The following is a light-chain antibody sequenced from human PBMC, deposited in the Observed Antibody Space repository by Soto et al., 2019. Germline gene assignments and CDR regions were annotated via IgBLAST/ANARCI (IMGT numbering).Light chain of an antibody. CDR1: SSDVDFYNF. J-gene: IGLJ1*01. CDR2: EVS. CDR3: SSSTLTSYV. Sequence: QSVLTQPASVSGSPEQSITISCTGTSSDVDFYNFVSWYQQHPGKAPKLIIYEVSNRSSGVSSRFSGSKSGNTASLTISGLRAEDEADYYCSSSTLTSYVFGTGTKV. V-gene: IGLV2-14*01.